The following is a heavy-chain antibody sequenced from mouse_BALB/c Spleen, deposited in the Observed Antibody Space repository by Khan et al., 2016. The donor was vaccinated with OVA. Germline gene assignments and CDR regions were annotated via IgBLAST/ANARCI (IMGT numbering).Heavy chain of an antibody. CDR1: GFSLSRYN. D-gene: IGHD2-14*01. CDR2: IWAGGGT. V-gene: IGHV2-6-4*01. Sequence: QVQLQQSGPGLVAPSQSLSITCTVSGFSLSRYNIHWVRQPPGKGLEWLGMIWAGGGTDYNSTLKSRLNISKDNSKSQVFLKMNSLQTDDTAMYYCAIAYYRYDGYYAMDFWGQGTSVTVSS. CDR3: AIAYYRYDGYYAMDF. J-gene: IGHJ4*01.